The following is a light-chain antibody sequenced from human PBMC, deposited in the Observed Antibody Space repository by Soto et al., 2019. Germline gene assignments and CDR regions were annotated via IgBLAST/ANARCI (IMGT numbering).Light chain of an antibody. CDR2: KAS. CDR3: QQYSIYSRT. Sequence: DIQMTQSPSTLSASVGDRVTITCRASQSISTWLAWYQQKPGEAPNLLIYKASTLRSGVPSRFSGSGSGTEFTLTISSRQPDDCATYYCQQYSIYSRTFGQGTKVELK. J-gene: IGKJ1*01. CDR1: QSISTW. V-gene: IGKV1-5*03.